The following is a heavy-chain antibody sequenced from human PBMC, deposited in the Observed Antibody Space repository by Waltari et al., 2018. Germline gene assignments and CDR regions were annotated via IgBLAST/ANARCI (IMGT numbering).Heavy chain of an antibody. D-gene: IGHD2-21*01. CDR3: ARESSDDSSESIVGPDH. J-gene: IGHJ4*02. V-gene: IGHV1-2*02. CDR1: GYTFSDHY. CDR2: INSKSGGT. Sequence: QVQLVPSGAELQKPGASVKVSCKTIGYTFSDHYIPWVRQAPGQAFEWMGWINSKSGGTAYAEKFEGRVTLTRDTSISTTYMELSALRSDDTAFYYCARESSDDSSESIVGPDHWGQGTLVTVSS.